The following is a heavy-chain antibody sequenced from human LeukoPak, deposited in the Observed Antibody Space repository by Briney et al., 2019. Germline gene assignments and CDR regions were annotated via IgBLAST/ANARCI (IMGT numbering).Heavy chain of an antibody. D-gene: IGHD2-21*02. CDR3: ARELRREVTLDY. Sequence: AGGSLRHSCSASGFHLNSYVLQWVRQAPGKGLVWVSRINTDGSSTSYADSVKGRFTISRDNAKNTLYLQMNSLRAEDTDVYYCARELRREVTLDYWGQGTLVTVSS. CDR1: GFHLNSYV. CDR2: INTDGSST. V-gene: IGHV3-74*01. J-gene: IGHJ4*01.